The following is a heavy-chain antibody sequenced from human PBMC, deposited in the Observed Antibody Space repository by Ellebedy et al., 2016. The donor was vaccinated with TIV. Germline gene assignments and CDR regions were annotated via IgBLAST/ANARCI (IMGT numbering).Heavy chain of an antibody. V-gene: IGHV1-8*03. CDR1: GYTFTSYD. Sequence: ASVKVSCKASGYTFTSYDINWVRQATGQGLEWMGWMNPNSGNTGYAQKFQGRVTITRNTSISTAYMELSSLRSEDTAVYYCARGPSRIAAARVWFDPWGQGTLVTVSS. CDR3: ARGPSRIAAARVWFDP. CDR2: MNPNSGNT. J-gene: IGHJ5*02. D-gene: IGHD6-13*01.